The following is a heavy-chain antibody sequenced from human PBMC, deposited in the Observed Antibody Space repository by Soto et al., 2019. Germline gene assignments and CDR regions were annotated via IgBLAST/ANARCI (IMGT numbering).Heavy chain of an antibody. CDR3: AHIVVAGLGYYFDY. CDR1: GFSLSSTRMA. D-gene: IGHD6-19*01. J-gene: IGHJ4*02. CDR2: IYWDDDK. Sequence: QITLKESGPTLVKPTQTLTLTCTFSGFSLSSTRMAVGWIRQPPGKALEWLALIYWDDDKRYSPFLKSSLTITKETSKNQAVLTMSNMDPVDTARYYCAHIVVAGLGYYFDYWGQGTLVTVSS. V-gene: IGHV2-5*02.